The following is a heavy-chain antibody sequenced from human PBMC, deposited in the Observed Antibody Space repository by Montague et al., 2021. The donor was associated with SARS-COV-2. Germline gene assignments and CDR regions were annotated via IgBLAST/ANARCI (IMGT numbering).Heavy chain of an antibody. D-gene: IGHD6-19*01. V-gene: IGHV4-59*08. CDR3: ARGWAFDP. CDR2: VYYNGDT. Sequence: SETLSLTCAVYGASFSGYHWTWIRQSPGKRPEWIGYVYYNGDTKYNPSLQSRVTISIDTSENQFSLRLNSVTAADTAVYLCARGWAFDPWGQGRLATVSS. J-gene: IGHJ3*01. CDR1: GASFSGYH.